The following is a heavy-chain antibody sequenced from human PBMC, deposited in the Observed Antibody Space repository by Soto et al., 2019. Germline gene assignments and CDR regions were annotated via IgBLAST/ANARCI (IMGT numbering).Heavy chain of an antibody. CDR2: INSDGSST. J-gene: IGHJ3*02. V-gene: IGHV3-74*01. CDR3: ARGAAGGYDYFAFDI. CDR1: GFTFSSYW. Sequence: EVQLVESGGGLVQPGGSLRLSCAASGFTFSSYWMHWVRQAPGKGLVWVSRINSDGSSTSYADSVKGRFTISRDNAKNTRYRQMNSLRAEDTAVYYCARGAAGGYDYFAFDIWGQGTMVTVSS. D-gene: IGHD5-12*01.